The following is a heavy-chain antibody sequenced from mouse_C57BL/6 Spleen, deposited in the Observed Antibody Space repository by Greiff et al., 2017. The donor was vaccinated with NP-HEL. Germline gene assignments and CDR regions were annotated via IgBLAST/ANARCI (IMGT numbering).Heavy chain of an antibody. CDR2: IYPGSGST. Sequence: QVQLQQPGAGLVKPGASVKMSCKASGSTLPSYGLTWVKQRPGQGLGWIGDIYPGSGSTNYNEKFKSKTTLTVDTSSSTAYMQLSSLTSEDSAVYYCARGGYDSFDYWGQGTTLTVSS. CDR3: ARGGYDSFDY. CDR1: GSTLPSYG. V-gene: IGHV1-55*01. D-gene: IGHD2-4*01. J-gene: IGHJ2*01.